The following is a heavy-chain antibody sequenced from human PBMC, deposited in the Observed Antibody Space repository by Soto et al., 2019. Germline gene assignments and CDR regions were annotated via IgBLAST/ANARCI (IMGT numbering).Heavy chain of an antibody. V-gene: IGHV1-58*01. D-gene: IGHD6-6*01. Sequence: PVKVSCKASGFTFTRSAVQWVRQARGQRLEWIGWIVVGSGNTNYAQKFQERVTITRDMSTSTAYMELSSLRSEDTAVYYCAADRYSSSSGYYYGMDVWGQGTTVTVSS. CDR1: GFTFTRSA. J-gene: IGHJ6*02. CDR2: IVVGSGNT. CDR3: AADRYSSSSGYYYGMDV.